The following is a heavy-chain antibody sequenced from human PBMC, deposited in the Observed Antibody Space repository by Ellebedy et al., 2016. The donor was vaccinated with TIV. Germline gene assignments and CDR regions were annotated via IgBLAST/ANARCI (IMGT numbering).Heavy chain of an antibody. V-gene: IGHV5-10-1*01. J-gene: IGHJ6*02. CDR3: ARSHSLPRAMDV. D-gene: IGHD1-26*01. CDR1: GYTFTSYW. CDR2: IDPTDSYT. Sequence: GESLKISXTGSGYTFTSYWITWVRQMPGKGLEWMGRIDPTDSYTNYSPSFQGHVNMSADKSTCTAYLQWSKLQASDTAIYYCARSHSLPRAMDVWGQGATVTVSS.